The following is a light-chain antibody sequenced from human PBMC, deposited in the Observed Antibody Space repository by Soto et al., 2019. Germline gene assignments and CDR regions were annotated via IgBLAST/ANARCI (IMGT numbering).Light chain of an antibody. CDR2: DVS. V-gene: IGLV2-14*01. Sequence: ALTQPASVSGSPGQSITISCTGTSSDVGGYNYVSWYQEHPGKAPKLMIYDVSNRPSGVSNRFSGSKSGNTASLTISGLQADDEADYYCSSYTSDSTYVFGTGTKVTVL. J-gene: IGLJ1*01. CDR1: SSDVGGYNY. CDR3: SSYTSDSTYV.